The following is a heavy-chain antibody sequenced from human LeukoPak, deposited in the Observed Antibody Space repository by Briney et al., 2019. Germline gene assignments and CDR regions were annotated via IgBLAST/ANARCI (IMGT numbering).Heavy chain of an antibody. V-gene: IGHV3-66*01. CDR3: ARGRVNAFDI. D-gene: IGHD2-8*01. Sequence: PGGSLRLSCAASGFTVSTNYMSWVRQAPGKGLEWVSVIYSGGSTFYADSVKGRFTISRDISKNTPFLQMNSLRAEDTAVYYCARGRVNAFDIWGQGTMVTVSS. J-gene: IGHJ3*02. CDR1: GFTVSTNY. CDR2: IYSGGST.